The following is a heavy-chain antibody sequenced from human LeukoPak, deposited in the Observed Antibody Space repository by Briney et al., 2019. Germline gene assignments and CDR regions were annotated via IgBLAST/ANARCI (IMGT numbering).Heavy chain of an antibody. CDR2: IYTSGST. CDR1: GGSISSGSYY. V-gene: IGHV4-61*02. Sequence: SQTLSLTCTVSGGSISSGSYYWSWIRQPAGKGLEWIGRIYTSGSTNYNPSLKSRVTISVDTSKNQFSLKLSSVTAADTAVYYCARDRVVTMVGRRYYYYCYMDVWGKGTTVTVSS. J-gene: IGHJ6*03. D-gene: IGHD3-10*01. CDR3: ARDRVVTMVGRRYYYYCYMDV.